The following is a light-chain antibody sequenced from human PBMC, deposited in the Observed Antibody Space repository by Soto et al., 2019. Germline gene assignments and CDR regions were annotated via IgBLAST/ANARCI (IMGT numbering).Light chain of an antibody. Sequence: IHFTQSPSSLSASVGDRVTITCRASQGISSYLAWYQQKPGKAPKLLIYAASTLQSGVPSRFSGSGSGTDFTLTISSLQPEDFATYSCQQLNSYPLTFGGWTKVDIK. J-gene: IGKJ4*01. CDR2: AAS. V-gene: IGKV1-9*01. CDR1: QGISSY. CDR3: QQLNSYPLT.